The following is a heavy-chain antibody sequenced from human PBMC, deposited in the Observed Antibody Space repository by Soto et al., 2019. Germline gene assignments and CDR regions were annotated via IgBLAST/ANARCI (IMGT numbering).Heavy chain of an antibody. CDR1: GFTFSNHW. J-gene: IGHJ4*02. D-gene: IGHD3-16*01. CDR3: ARARGVDY. CDR2: IKADGSEK. Sequence: PXGSLRLSCAGYGFTFSNHWMNWVRQAPGKGLEWVANIKADGSEKYYVDSVKGRFTISRDNAKNSLYLQMNSLRAEDTAVYYCARARGVDYWGQGPLVTVSS. V-gene: IGHV3-7*03.